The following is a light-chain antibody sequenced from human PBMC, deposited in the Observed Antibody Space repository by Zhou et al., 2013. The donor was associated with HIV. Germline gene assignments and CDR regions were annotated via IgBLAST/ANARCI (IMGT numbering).Light chain of an antibody. CDR1: QAFGTY. CDR2: AAS. V-gene: IGKV1-9*01. Sequence: IQLTQSPSFLSTSVGDTVTITCRASQAFGTYVAWFQQKPGGAPRLLIYAASTLQTGVPSRFSGSASGTEFTLTITSLQSDDFATYYCQQFSLFPITFGQGTRLEI. J-gene: IGKJ5*01. CDR3: QQFSLFPIT.